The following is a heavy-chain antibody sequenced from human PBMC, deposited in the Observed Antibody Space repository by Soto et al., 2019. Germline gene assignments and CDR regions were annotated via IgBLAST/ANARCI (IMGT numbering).Heavy chain of an antibody. V-gene: IGHV4-59*11. CDR2: IYYNGNT. Sequence: PSETLSLTCTLSGGAINDHCWSFIRQPPGKGLEWSGYIYYNGNTNYNPSLESRVTISVDRSRNQFALRLTSLTAADTAVDYCARVRTGYFDYWGRGALVTVAS. CDR3: ARVRTGYFDY. J-gene: IGHJ4*02. D-gene: IGHD3-9*01. CDR1: GGAINDHC.